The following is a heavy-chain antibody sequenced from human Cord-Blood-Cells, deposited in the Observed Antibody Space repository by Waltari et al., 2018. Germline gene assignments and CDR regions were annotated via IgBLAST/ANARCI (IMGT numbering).Heavy chain of an antibody. J-gene: IGHJ3*02. D-gene: IGHD3-3*01. CDR2: LYPGDSDT. CDR3: ARPRVGDFWSGFDAFDI. Sequence: EVQLVQSGAEVKKPGESLKISCKGSGYSFTSYWIGWVRQMPGQGLEWVGILYPGDSDTRYSPSFQGQVTISADKSISTAYLQWSSLKASDTAMYYCARPRVGDFWSGFDAFDIWGQGTMVTVSS. CDR1: GYSFTSYW. V-gene: IGHV5-51*01.